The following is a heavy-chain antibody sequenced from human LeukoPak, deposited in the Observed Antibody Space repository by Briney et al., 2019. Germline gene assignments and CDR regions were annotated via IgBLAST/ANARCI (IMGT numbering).Heavy chain of an antibody. J-gene: IGHJ4*02. Sequence: SVKFSCKASGGTFSFYAISWVRHAPGQGLEWMGGVFPIFGTANYAQEFQGRVTITADKSTSTAYMELSSLRAEDTAVYYCAIDEFWREAGTVGFDYWGQGTLVTVSS. V-gene: IGHV1-69*06. D-gene: IGHD3/OR15-3a*01. CDR1: GGTFSFYA. CDR3: AIDEFWREAGTVGFDY. CDR2: VFPIFGTA.